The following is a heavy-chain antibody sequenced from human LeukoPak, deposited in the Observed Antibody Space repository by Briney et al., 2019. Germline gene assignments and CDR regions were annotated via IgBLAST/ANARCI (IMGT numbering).Heavy chain of an antibody. CDR2: IYTSGSS. CDR3: ARAYGEQLVVPDAFDI. V-gene: IGHV4-61*02. CDR1: GGSINSGGYY. J-gene: IGHJ3*02. Sequence: PSQTLSLTCTVSGGSINSGGYYWSWIRQPAGKGLEWIGRIYTSGSSNYNPSLKSRVTMSVDTSKNQFSLKLSSVTAADTAVYYCARAYGEQLVVPDAFDIWGQGTMVTVSS. D-gene: IGHD6-6*01.